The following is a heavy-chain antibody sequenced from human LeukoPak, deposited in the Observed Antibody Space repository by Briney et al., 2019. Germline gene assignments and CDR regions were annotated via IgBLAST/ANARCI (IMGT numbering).Heavy chain of an antibody. CDR2: IGSRTSYI. Sequence: KSGGSLRLSFAASGFTFSSYSMNSVRQAPGKGLEWVSSIGSRTSYIYHADSVKGRFTISRDNAKNSLYLQMNNLRDEDTAVYYCARDDHYGSGSYHFDYWGQGTRVTVSS. V-gene: IGHV3-21*01. CDR1: GFTFSSYS. J-gene: IGHJ4*02. CDR3: ARDDHYGSGSYHFDY. D-gene: IGHD3-10*01.